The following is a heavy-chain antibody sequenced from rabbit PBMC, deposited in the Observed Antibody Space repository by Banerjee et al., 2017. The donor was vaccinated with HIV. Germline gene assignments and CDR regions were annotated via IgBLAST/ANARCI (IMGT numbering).Heavy chain of an antibody. J-gene: IGHJ4*01. CDR1: GIDFSSYYY. Sequence: QSLEESGGDLVKPGASLTLTCTASGIDFSSYYYMCWVRQAPGKGPEWIACIYGDNSGRTYYASWAKGRFTISKTSSTTVTLQMTSLTAADTATYFCARDRANNDGYGYAYNLWGPGTLVTVS. CDR2: IYGDNSGRT. D-gene: IGHD6-1*01. V-gene: IGHV1S40*01. CDR3: ARDRANNDGYGYAYNL.